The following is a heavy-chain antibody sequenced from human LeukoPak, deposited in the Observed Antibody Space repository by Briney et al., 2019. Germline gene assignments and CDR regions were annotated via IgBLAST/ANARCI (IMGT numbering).Heavy chain of an antibody. V-gene: IGHV1-8*01. D-gene: IGHD1-26*01. Sequence: ASVKVSCTASGYTFTSYDINWVRQAPGQGLEWMGWMNPNSGNTGYAQKFQGRVTMTRDTAISTAYMELSRLRSDDTAVYYCARDGGWELNSFDPWGQGTLVTVSS. CDR1: GYTFTSYD. CDR2: MNPNSGNT. CDR3: ARDGGWELNSFDP. J-gene: IGHJ5*02.